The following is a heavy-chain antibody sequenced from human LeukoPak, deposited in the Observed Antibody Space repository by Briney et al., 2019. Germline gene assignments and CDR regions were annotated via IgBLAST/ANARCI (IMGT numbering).Heavy chain of an antibody. J-gene: IGHJ4*02. V-gene: IGHV4-34*01. CDR2: INHSGST. CDR1: GGSFSGYY. Sequence: SETLSLTCAVYGGSFSGYYWSWIRQPPGKGLEWIGEINHSGSTNYNPSLKSRVTISVDTSKNQFSLKLSSVTAADTAVYYCAREEDGYNSSYWGQGTLVTVSS. D-gene: IGHD5-24*01. CDR3: AREEDGYNSSY.